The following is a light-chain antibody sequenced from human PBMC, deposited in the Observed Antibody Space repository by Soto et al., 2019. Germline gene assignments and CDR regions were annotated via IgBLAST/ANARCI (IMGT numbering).Light chain of an antibody. J-gene: IGKJ1*01. CDR2: AAS. V-gene: IGKV1-39*01. CDR3: QQSYSTPRT. CDR1: QSISSY. Sequence: DIQMTQSPSSLSASVGDRVTITCRASQSISSYLNWYQQKPGKAPKLLIYAASSLQSGVPSRFSGSGSGTDFTLTISSLQPEDFATYYCQQSYSTPRTFGQGIKVVIK.